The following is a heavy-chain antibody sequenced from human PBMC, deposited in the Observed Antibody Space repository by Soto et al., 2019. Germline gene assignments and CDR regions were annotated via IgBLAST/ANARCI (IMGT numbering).Heavy chain of an antibody. CDR1: GGSISSYY. Sequence: KPSETLSLTCTVSGGSISSYYWSWIRQPPGKGLEWIGCIYYSGSTNYNPSLRSRVTISVDTSKNQFSLKLSSVTAADTAVYYCARDSCSGGSCYSPLVAFDIWGQGTMVTVSS. D-gene: IGHD2-15*01. J-gene: IGHJ3*02. CDR2: IYYSGST. CDR3: ARDSCSGGSCYSPLVAFDI. V-gene: IGHV4-59*13.